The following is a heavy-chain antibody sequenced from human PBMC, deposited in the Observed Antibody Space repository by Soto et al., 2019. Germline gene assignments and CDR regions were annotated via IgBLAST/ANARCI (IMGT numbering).Heavy chain of an antibody. V-gene: IGHV4-4*02. CDR1: GGSISSSNW. J-gene: IGHJ4*02. Sequence: SETLSLTCAVSGGSISSSNWWSWVRQPPGKGLEWIGEIYHSGSTNYNPSLKSRVTISVDKSKNQFSLKLSSVTAADTAVYYCARDFPYYYDSSGYDDYWGQGTLVTVSS. CDR3: ARDFPYYYDSSGYDDY. CDR2: IYHSGST. D-gene: IGHD3-22*01.